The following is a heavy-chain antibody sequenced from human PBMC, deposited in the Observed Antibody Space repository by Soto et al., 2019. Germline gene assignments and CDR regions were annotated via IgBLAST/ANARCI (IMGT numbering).Heavy chain of an antibody. CDR1: GFTFDDYG. Sequence: EVQLVESGGGVVRPGGSLRLSCAASGFTFDDYGMSWVRQAPGKGLEWVSGINWNGGSTGYADSVKGRFTISRDNAKNSLYLQMNSLRAEDTALYYGARGFGDGSGSYFGWFDPWGQGTLVTVSS. D-gene: IGHD3-10*01. CDR2: INWNGGST. CDR3: ARGFGDGSGSYFGWFDP. J-gene: IGHJ5*02. V-gene: IGHV3-20*04.